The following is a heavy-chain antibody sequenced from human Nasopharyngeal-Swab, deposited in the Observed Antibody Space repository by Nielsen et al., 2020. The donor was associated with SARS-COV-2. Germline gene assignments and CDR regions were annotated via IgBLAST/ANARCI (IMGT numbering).Heavy chain of an antibody. J-gene: IGHJ4*02. D-gene: IGHD5-18*01. Sequence: GGSLRPSCAASGFTFSSYAMHWVRQAPGKGLEWVAVISYDGSNKYYADSVKGRFTISRDNSKNTLYLQMNSLRAEDTAVYYCARPRGYSYGTYFDYWGQGTLVTVSS. V-gene: IGHV3-30-3*01. CDR3: ARPRGYSYGTYFDY. CDR2: ISYDGSNK. CDR1: GFTFSSYA.